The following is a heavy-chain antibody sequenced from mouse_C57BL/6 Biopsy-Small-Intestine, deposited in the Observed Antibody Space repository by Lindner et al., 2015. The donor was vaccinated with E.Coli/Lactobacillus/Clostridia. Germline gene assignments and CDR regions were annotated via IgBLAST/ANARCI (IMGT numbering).Heavy chain of an antibody. CDR1: GYTFTGYW. V-gene: IGHV1-9*01. D-gene: IGHD2-13*01. J-gene: IGHJ4*01. Sequence: VQLQESGAELMKPGASVKLSCKATGYTFTGYWIEWIKQRPGHGLEWIGEILPGSGSTNYNGKFKGKATFTADTSSNTASMQLSSLTTEDSALYYCARGWTRSMDFWGQGTSVTVSS. CDR2: ILPGSGST. CDR3: ARGWTRSMDF.